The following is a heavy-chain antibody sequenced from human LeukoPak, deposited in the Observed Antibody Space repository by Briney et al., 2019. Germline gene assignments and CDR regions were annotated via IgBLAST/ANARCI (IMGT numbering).Heavy chain of an antibody. CDR1: GFTFSSYS. V-gene: IGHV3-48*01. Sequence: PGGSLRLSCAASGFTFSSYSMNWVRQAPGKGLEWVSYISSSSSTIYYADSVKGRFTISRDNAKNSLYLQMNSLRAEDTAVYYCARGPIPTAAYYMDVWGKGTTVTVSS. D-gene: IGHD4-11*01. CDR3: ARGPIPTAAYYMDV. CDR2: ISSSSSTI. J-gene: IGHJ6*03.